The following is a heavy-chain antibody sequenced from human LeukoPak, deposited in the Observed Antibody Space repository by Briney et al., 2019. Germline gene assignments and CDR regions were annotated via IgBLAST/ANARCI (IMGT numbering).Heavy chain of an antibody. D-gene: IGHD4/OR15-4a*01. CDR1: GFTFSDHY. CDR3: ARIMRVDYGTYYFDY. CDR2: ARNRRNGYST. Sequence: GGSLSLSCAASGFTFSDHYIDWVRQAPGKGLEWVGRARNRRNGYSTQYAASVKGRFTFSRDDSENTVYLQMNSLKTEDTAVYFCARIMRVDYGTYYFDYWGPGTLVTVSS. J-gene: IGHJ4*02. V-gene: IGHV3-72*01.